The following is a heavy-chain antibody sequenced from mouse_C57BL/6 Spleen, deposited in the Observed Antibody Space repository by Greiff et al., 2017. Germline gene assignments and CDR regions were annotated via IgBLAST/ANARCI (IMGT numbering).Heavy chain of an antibody. J-gene: IGHJ1*03. V-gene: IGHV1-74*01. CDR3: AISLGYDYDDWYFDV. D-gene: IGHD2-4*01. CDR1: GYTFTSYW. Sequence: QVQLQQSGAELVKPGASVKVSCKASGYTFTSYWMHWVKQRPGQGLEWIGRIHPSGSDTNYNQKFKGKATLTVDKSSSTAYMQLSSLTSEDSAVYYCAISLGYDYDDWYFDVWGTGTTVTVSS. CDR2: IHPSGSDT.